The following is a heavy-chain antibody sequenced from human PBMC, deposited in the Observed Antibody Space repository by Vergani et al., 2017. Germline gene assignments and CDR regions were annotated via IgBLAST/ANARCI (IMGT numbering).Heavy chain of an antibody. D-gene: IGHD3-22*01. CDR2: IYYSGST. V-gene: IGHV4-31*03. CDR1: GGSISSGGYY. Sequence: QVQLQESGPGLVKPSQTLSLTCTVSGGSISSGGYYWSWIRQHPGKGLEWIGYIYYSGSTYYNPSLKSRVTISVDTSKNQFSLKLSSVTAADTAVYYCARRTRYYYDTRGYSWHAFDIWGQGTMVTVSS. J-gene: IGHJ3*02. CDR3: ARRTRYYYDTRGYSWHAFDI.